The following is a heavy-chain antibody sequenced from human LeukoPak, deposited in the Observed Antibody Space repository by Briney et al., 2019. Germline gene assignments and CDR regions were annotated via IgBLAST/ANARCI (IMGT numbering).Heavy chain of an antibody. CDR2: ISGSGGST. CDR1: GFTFSDYS. J-gene: IGHJ4*02. V-gene: IGHV3-23*01. Sequence: GGSLRLSCAASGFTFSDYSMNWVRQAPGKGLEWVSAISGSGGSTYYADSVKGRFTISRDNSKNTLYLQMNSLRAEDTAVYYCAKDRSAVAGTFDYWGQGTLVTVSS. CDR3: AKDRSAVAGTFDY. D-gene: IGHD6-19*01.